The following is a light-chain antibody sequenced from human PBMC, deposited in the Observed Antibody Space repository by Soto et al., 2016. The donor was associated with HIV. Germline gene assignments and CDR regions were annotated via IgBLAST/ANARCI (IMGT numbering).Light chain of an antibody. Sequence: SYELTQPPSVSVAPGETARITCGGDNLVNKNVHWYQQKPGQAPLLVVYDDDDRPSGIPERFSGSNSGNTVTLTINRVEAGDEADYYCQVWDRSSDHCVFGTATKV. J-gene: IGLJ1*01. CDR3: QVWDRSSDHCV. V-gene: IGLV3-21*02. CDR2: DDD. CDR1: NLVNKN.